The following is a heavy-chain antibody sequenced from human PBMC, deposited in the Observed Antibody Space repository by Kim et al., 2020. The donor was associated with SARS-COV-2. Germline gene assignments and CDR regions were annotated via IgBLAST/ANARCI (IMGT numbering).Heavy chain of an antibody. Sequence: GGSLRLSCAASGLTFDDHAMHWVRQTPGKGLEWVSFISGDGGSTYYADSVKGRFTISRDNSKNSLYLQMNSLTTEDSALYYCTKDISDSSRWFVAFDMWGRGTLVTVSS. CDR3: TKDISDSSRWFVAFDM. CDR1: GLTFDDHA. D-gene: IGHD6-13*01. CDR2: ISGDGGST. J-gene: IGHJ3*02. V-gene: IGHV3-43*02.